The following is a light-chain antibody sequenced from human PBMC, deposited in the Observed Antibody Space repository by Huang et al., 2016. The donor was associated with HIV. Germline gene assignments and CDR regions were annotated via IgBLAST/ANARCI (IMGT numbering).Light chain of an antibody. CDR2: VAS. Sequence: DIQMTQSPSSLSASVGDRVTITCRASQSISTYLNWYQQKPGKAPKLLIHVASTLQSGVPSRCSGSGSGTDFTLTISSLQPEDFATYYCQQSDSTPLTFGGGTRVENK. V-gene: IGKV1-39*01. J-gene: IGKJ4*01. CDR3: QQSDSTPLT. CDR1: QSISTY.